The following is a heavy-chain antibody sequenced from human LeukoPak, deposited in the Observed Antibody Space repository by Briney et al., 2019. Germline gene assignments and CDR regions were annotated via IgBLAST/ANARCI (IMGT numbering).Heavy chain of an antibody. Sequence: GGSLRLSCAASGFIVSSNYMSWVRQAPGKGLEWVSAISGSAYITFYADSVKGRFTISRDNSKNTLYLQMNSLRAEDTAVYYCARDGDWYGDYSFDYWGQGTLVTVSS. D-gene: IGHD4-17*01. J-gene: IGHJ4*02. V-gene: IGHV3-23*01. CDR2: ISGSAYIT. CDR3: ARDGDWYGDYSFDY. CDR1: GFIVSSNY.